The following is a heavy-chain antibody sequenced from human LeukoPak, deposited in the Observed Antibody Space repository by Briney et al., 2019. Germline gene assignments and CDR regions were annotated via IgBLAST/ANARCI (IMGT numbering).Heavy chain of an antibody. D-gene: IGHD2-15*01. CDR1: GGSISSYY. CDR2: IYKSEST. V-gene: IGHV4-59*01. Sequence: SETLSLTCTVSGGSISSYYWSWIRQPPRKGLEWIGYIYKSESTNYNPSLKSRVTMSVDTSKNQFSLKLSSVTAADTAVYYCVRVGGYYYYYYMDVWGKGTTVTVSS. CDR3: VRVGGYYYYYYMDV. J-gene: IGHJ6*03.